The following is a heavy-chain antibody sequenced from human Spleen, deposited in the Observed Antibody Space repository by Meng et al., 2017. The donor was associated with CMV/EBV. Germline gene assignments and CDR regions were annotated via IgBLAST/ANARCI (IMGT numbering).Heavy chain of an antibody. V-gene: IGHV3-21*01. CDR3: ARDGLSSGAFDI. Sequence: GESLKISCAASGFTFSTYAMSWVRQAPGQGLEWVSSISSSSSHIFYADSLKGRCTISRDNAKNSLYLQMSSLRAEDTAVYYCARDGLSSGAFDIWGQGTMVTVSS. J-gene: IGHJ3*02. CDR2: ISSSSSHI. D-gene: IGHD1-26*01. CDR1: GFTFSTYA.